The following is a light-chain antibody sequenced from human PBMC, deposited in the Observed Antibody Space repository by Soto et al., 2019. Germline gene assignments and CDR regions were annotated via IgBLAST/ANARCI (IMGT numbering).Light chain of an antibody. V-gene: IGLV2-14*01. CDR1: SSDVGGYNY. J-gene: IGLJ2*01. CDR3: SSFTSSSTLV. CDR2: DVS. Sequence: QSALTQPASVSGSPGQSITISCTGTSSDVGGYNYVSWYQQHPGKAPKLMIYDVSYRPSGVSNRFSGSKSGNTASLTISGLKAEDEADYYCSSFTSSSTLVFGGGTKLTVL.